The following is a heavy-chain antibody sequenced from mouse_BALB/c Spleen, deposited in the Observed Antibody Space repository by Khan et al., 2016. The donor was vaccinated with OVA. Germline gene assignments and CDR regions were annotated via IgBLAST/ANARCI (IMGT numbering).Heavy chain of an antibody. Sequence: VQLQQSGAELAKPGASVKMSCKASGYTFINYWILWVKQRPGQGLEWIGYINPSTGYTEYNQNFKDKATLTADKSSSTAYMQLSSLTSEDSAGYYGARRGLRWDFDYWGQGTTRTVSS. V-gene: IGHV1-7*01. CDR2: INPSTGYT. CDR1: GYTFINYW. D-gene: IGHD1-1*01. CDR3: ARRGLRWDFDY. J-gene: IGHJ2*01.